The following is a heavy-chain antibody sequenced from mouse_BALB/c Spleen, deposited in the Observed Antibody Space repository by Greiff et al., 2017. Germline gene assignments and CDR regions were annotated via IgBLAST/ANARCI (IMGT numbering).Heavy chain of an antibody. V-gene: IGHV1-69*02. CDR2: IYPSDSYT. CDR3: LYGNYGY. Sequence: QVQLQQPGAELVRPGASVKLSCKASGYTFTSYWINWVKQRPGQGLEWIGNIYPSDSYTNYNQKFKDKATLTVDKSSSTAYMQLSSPTSEDYAVYYCLYGNYGYWGQGTTLTVSS. J-gene: IGHJ2*01. D-gene: IGHD2-1*01. CDR1: GYTFTSYW.